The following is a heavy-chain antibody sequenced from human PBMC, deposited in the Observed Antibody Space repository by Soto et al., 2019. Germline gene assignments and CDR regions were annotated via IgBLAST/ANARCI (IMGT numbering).Heavy chain of an antibody. Sequence: GGSLRLSCAASGFTFRSYEMNWVRQAPGKGLEWVSYISSSGSTIYYADSVKGRFTISRDNAKNPLYLQMNSLRAEDTAVYYCARDGDCGGDCYPAPDYWGQGTLVTVSS. V-gene: IGHV3-48*03. CDR3: ARDGDCGGDCYPAPDY. CDR1: GFTFRSYE. CDR2: ISSSGSTI. D-gene: IGHD2-21*02. J-gene: IGHJ4*02.